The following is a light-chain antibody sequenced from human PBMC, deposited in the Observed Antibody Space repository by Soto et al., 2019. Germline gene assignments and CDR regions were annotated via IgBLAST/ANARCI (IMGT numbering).Light chain of an antibody. CDR2: GAS. CDR3: QQYGSSPWT. J-gene: IGKJ1*01. CDR1: QSVSSSY. V-gene: IGKV3-20*01. Sequence: EVVLKQSPGTLSLTQGERATLSCRASQSVSSSYLAWYQQKPGQAPGLLFYGASSRATGIPDRFSGSGSGTDFTLTISRLEPEDFAVYYCQQYGSSPWTFCQGAKVDNK.